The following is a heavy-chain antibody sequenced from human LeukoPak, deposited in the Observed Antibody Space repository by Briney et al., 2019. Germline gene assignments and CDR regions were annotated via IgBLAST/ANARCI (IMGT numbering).Heavy chain of an antibody. V-gene: IGHV3-74*01. J-gene: IGHJ3*02. CDR2: INPDDGST. CDR1: GFTFRKYW. CDR3: LTIVETDLDAFDI. Sequence: PGGCLRLSCAASGFTFRKYWLHWVRQAPGKGLVWVSRINPDDGSTSYADSVKGRFTISRDNAKSTLYLQMNSLRAEDTAVYYCLTIVETDLDAFDIWGQGTKVTVSS. D-gene: IGHD2-21*01.